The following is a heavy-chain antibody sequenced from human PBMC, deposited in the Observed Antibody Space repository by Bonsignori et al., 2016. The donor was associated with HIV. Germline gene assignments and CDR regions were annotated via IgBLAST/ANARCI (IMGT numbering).Heavy chain of an antibody. J-gene: IGHJ4*02. CDR3: ARASTYFDY. CDR2: IYYSGST. V-gene: IGHV4-61*03. Sequence: RQAPGKGLEWIGYIYYSGSTTYNPSLKSRVTISVDTSKNHFSLKLSSVTAADTAVYYCARASTYFDYVGQGTLVTVSS.